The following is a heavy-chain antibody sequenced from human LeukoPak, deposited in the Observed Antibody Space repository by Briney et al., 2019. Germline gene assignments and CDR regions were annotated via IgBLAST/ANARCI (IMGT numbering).Heavy chain of an antibody. CDR3: AKDLVVGALDY. V-gene: IGHV3-23*01. D-gene: IGHD1-26*01. CDR1: GFTFSSYA. Sequence: GSLRLSCAASGFTFSSYAMTWIRQAPGKGLEWVSSISGSGGSTYYADSVKGRFTISRDNSRNMLFLQMNSLRADDTAVYYCAKDLVVGALDYWGQGTLVTVSS. CDR2: ISGSGGST. J-gene: IGHJ4*02.